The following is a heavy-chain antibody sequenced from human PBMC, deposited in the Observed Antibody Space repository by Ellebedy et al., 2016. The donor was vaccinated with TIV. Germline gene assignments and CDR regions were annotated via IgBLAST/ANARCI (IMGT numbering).Heavy chain of an antibody. D-gene: IGHD3-22*01. CDR2: IYYSGST. CDR3: ARVAYDSSGYRFDY. CDR1: GGSISSYY. J-gene: IGHJ4*02. V-gene: IGHV4-59*01. Sequence: SETLSLTCTVSGGSISSYYWSWIRQPPGKGLEWIGYIYYSGSTNYNPSLKSRVTISVDTSKNQFSLKLSSVTAADTAVYYCARVAYDSSGYRFDYWGQGTLVTVSS.